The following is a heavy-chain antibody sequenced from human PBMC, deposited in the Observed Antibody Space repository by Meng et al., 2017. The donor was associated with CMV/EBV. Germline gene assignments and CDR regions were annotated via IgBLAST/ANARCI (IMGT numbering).Heavy chain of an antibody. Sequence: SYSMNWVRQAPGKGLQWVSSISSSSSYIYYADSVKGRFTISRDNAKNSLYLQMNSLRAEDTAAYYCARDGYYDFWSGYYAKNWFDPWGQGTLVTVSS. CDR1: SYS. CDR3: ARDGYYDFWSGYYAKNWFDP. J-gene: IGHJ5*02. V-gene: IGHV3-21*01. CDR2: ISSSSSYI. D-gene: IGHD3-3*01.